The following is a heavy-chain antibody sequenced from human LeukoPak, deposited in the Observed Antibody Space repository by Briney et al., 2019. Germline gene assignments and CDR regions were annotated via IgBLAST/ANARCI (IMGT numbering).Heavy chain of an antibody. V-gene: IGHV4-59*01. Sequence: PSETLSLTCTVSGGSISSFYWSWIRQPPGKGLEWIGYIYYSGSTNYNPSPKSRVTISVDTSKNQFSLKLSSVTAADTAMYYCASSSGSYYAWYFDLWGRGTLVTVSS. CDR1: GGSISSFY. CDR3: ASSSGSYYAWYFDL. D-gene: IGHD1-26*01. J-gene: IGHJ2*01. CDR2: IYYSGST.